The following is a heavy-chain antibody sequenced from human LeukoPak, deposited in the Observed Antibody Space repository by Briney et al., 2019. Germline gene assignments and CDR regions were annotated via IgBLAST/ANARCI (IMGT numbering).Heavy chain of an antibody. Sequence: ASVKVSCKASGYTFTSYYMQWVRQAPGQGLEWMGIINPSGGSTTYAQRFQGRVTMARDTSTSTVYMELSSLRSEDTAVYYCASVHDYGGNRRIYYYYGMDVWGQGTTVTVSS. V-gene: IGHV1-46*01. CDR1: GYTFTSYY. CDR3: ASVHDYGGNRRIYYYYGMDV. D-gene: IGHD4-17*01. CDR2: INPSGGST. J-gene: IGHJ6*02.